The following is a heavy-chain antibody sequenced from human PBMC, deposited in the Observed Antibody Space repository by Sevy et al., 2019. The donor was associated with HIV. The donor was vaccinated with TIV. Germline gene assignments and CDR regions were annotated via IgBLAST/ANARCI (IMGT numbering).Heavy chain of an antibody. CDR1: GFPFGSHS. J-gene: IGHJ5*01. D-gene: IGHD5-18*01. Sequence: GGSLRLSCVGSGFPFGSHSMHWVRQAPGKGLEWVAVISYDGDNKYYADSVKGRFTISRDNSKNTLFLQMNSLRGDDTAVHYCAKDRRRGYSFGLDSWGQGTLVTVSS. CDR2: ISYDGDNK. CDR3: AKDRRRGYSFGLDS. V-gene: IGHV3-30*18.